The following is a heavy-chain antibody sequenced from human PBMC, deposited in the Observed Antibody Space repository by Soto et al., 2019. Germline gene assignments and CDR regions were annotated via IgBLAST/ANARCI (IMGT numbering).Heavy chain of an antibody. CDR1: GGTFSSYA. Sequence: SVKVSCKASGGTFSSYAISWVRQAPGQGLEWMGGIIPIFGTANYAQKFQGRVTITADESTSTAYMELSSLRSEDTAVYYCARSLPRYSSSWLYYFDYWGQGTLVTVSS. CDR2: IIPIFGTA. J-gene: IGHJ4*02. CDR3: ARSLPRYSSSWLYYFDY. D-gene: IGHD6-13*01. V-gene: IGHV1-69*13.